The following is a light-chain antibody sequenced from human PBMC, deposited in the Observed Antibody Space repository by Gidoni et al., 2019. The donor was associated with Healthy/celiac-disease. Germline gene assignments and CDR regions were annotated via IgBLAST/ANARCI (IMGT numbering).Light chain of an antibody. CDR3: QQYYRTPLT. V-gene: IGKV4-1*01. CDR2: WAS. CDR1: QSVLYSANSKNY. Sequence: DIVMTQSPDSMAVSLGERATINCKSSQSVLYSANSKNYLAWYQQKPGQPPNLLIYWASTRESGVPDRFSGSGSGTDFTLTIISLQAEDVAVYYCQQYYRTPLTFGGGTKVEIK. J-gene: IGKJ4*01.